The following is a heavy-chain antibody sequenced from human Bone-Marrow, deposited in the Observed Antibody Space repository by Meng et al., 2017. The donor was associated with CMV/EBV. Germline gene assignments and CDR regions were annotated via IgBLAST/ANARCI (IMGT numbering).Heavy chain of an antibody. Sequence: GESLKISCAASGFTFRTYSLNWVRQAPGKGLEWISFISSSSSTIYYADSMKGRFIISRDNAKNSLYLQMNSLRAEDTAVYYCARGATIFGGAFDLWGQGTMVT. CDR3: ARGATIFGGAFDL. J-gene: IGHJ3*01. D-gene: IGHD3-3*01. V-gene: IGHV3-48*04. CDR2: ISSSSSTI. CDR1: GFTFRTYS.